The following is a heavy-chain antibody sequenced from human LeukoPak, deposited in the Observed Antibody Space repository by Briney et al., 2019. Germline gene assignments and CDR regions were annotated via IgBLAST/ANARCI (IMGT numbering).Heavy chain of an antibody. D-gene: IGHD6-13*01. CDR3: ARGRQQLVAYFDY. J-gene: IGHJ4*02. V-gene: IGHV1-69*05. CDR1: GGTFISYA. Sequence: SVKVSCKASGGTFISYAISWVRRAPGQGLEWMGGIIPIFGTANYAQKFQGRVTITTDESTSTAYMELSSLRSEDTAVYYCARGRQQLVAYFDYWGQGTLVTVSS. CDR2: IIPIFGTA.